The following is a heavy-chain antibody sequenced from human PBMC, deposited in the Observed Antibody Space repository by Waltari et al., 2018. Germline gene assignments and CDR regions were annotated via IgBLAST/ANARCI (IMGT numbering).Heavy chain of an antibody. Sequence: QVQLQQWGAGLLKPSETLSLTCAVYGGSFRGYYWSWIRQPPGKGREWIGEINHSGSTNYNPSLKSRVTISVDTSKNQFSLKLSSVTAADTAVYYCARGRYYYGSGSYYWSNYFDYWGQGTLVTVSS. CDR1: GGSFRGYY. J-gene: IGHJ4*02. CDR2: INHSGST. CDR3: ARGRYYYGSGSYYWSNYFDY. D-gene: IGHD3-10*01. V-gene: IGHV4-34*01.